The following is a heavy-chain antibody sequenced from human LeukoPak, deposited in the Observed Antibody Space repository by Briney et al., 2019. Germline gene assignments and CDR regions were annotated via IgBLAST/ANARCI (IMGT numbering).Heavy chain of an antibody. V-gene: IGHV3-30*03. CDR3: ARARPPYRSSWFFDY. CDR2: ISYDGSNK. J-gene: IGHJ4*02. Sequence: GRSLRLSCAASGFTFSSYGMHWVRQAPGKGLEWVAVISYDGSNKYYADSVKGRFTISRDNAKNSLYLQMNSLRAEDTAVYYCARARPPYRSSWFFDYWGQGTLVTVSS. CDR1: GFTFSSYG. D-gene: IGHD6-13*01.